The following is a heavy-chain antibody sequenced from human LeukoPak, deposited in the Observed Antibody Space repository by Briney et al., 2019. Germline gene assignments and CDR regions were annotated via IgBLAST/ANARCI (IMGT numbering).Heavy chain of an antibody. CDR2: IYYSGNT. J-gene: IGHJ4*02. D-gene: IGHD6-13*01. Sequence: SETLSLTCTVSGGPISSSSYYWGWIRQPPGKGLEWTGSIYYSGNTYYNPSLKSRVTISVDASKNQFSLKLSSVTAADTAVYYCAAPDDSSSSRIDYWGQGTLVTVSS. CDR3: AAPDDSSSSRIDY. CDR1: GGPISSSSYY. V-gene: IGHV4-39*01.